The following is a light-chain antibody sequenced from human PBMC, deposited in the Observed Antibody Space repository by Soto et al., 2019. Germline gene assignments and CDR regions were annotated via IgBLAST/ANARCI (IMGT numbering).Light chain of an antibody. V-gene: IGLV2-14*03. Sequence: QSVLTQPASVSGSPGQSITFSCTGASSDVGGYDYVSWYQHHPGKAPRLILYDVSNRPSGVSNRFSGSKSGNTASLTISGLQAEDEAEYYCSSYATSSTLDVFGTGTKVTVL. CDR3: SSYATSSTLDV. CDR1: SSDVGGYDY. J-gene: IGLJ1*01. CDR2: DVS.